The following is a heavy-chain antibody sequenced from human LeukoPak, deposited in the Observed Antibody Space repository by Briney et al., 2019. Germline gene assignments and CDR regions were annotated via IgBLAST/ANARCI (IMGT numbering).Heavy chain of an antibody. CDR1: GYTFTGHY. V-gene: IGHV1-2*02. J-gene: IGHJ4*02. Sequence: ASVKVSCKASGYTFTGHYMHWVRQAPGQGLEWMGWINPNSGGTNHAQKFQGRVTMTRDTSISTAYMELSRLRSDDTAVYYCARDGMYYYDSSGYSDYWGQGTLVTVSS. CDR2: INPNSGGT. CDR3: ARDGMYYYDSSGYSDY. D-gene: IGHD3-22*01.